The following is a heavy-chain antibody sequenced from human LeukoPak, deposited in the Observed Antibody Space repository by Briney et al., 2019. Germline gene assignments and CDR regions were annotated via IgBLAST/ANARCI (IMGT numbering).Heavy chain of an antibody. Sequence: SETLSLTCTVSGGSISSSSYYWGWIRQPLGKGLEWIGSIYYSGSTYYNPSLKSRVTISVDTSKNQFSLKLSSVTAADTAVYYCARLAGGWFDPWGQGTLVTVSS. D-gene: IGHD4-23*01. CDR2: IYYSGST. V-gene: IGHV4-39*01. CDR1: GGSISSSSYY. CDR3: ARLAGGWFDP. J-gene: IGHJ5*02.